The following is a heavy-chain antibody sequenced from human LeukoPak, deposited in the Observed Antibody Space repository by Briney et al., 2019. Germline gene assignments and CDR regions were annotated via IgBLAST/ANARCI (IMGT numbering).Heavy chain of an antibody. D-gene: IGHD4-17*01. V-gene: IGHV4-39*06. Sequence: SETLSLTCTVSGGSISSSSYYWGWIRQPPGKGLEWIGSIYYSGSTYYNPSLKSRVTISVDTSKNQFALNLTSATAADTGLYYCARGRGGHGDFGHYESWGQGTLVTVSS. CDR3: ARGRGGHGDFGHYES. J-gene: IGHJ5*02. CDR2: IYYSGST. CDR1: GGSISSSSYY.